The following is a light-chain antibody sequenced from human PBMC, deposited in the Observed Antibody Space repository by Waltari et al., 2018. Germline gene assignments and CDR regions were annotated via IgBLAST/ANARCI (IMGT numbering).Light chain of an antibody. CDR2: DVS. CDR3: CSYAGSYTLL. Sequence: QAALTQPRSVSGSPGQSVTISCTGTSSDIGAYHYVSWYQKHPGIAPKLMIYDVSKRPSGVSDRFSGSKSGNTASLTISGLQAEDEADYYCCSYAGSYTLLFGGGTRLTVL. CDR1: SSDIGAYHY. V-gene: IGLV2-11*01. J-gene: IGLJ2*01.